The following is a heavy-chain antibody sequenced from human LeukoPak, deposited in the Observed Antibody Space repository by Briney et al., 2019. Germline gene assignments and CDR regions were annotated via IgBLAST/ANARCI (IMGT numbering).Heavy chain of an antibody. CDR3: ARGGITFGGVIVTGDY. V-gene: IGHV6-1*01. CDR2: TYYRSKWYN. CDR1: GDSVSSSSAA. J-gene: IGHJ4*02. D-gene: IGHD3-16*02. Sequence: SQTLSLTFAISGDSVSSSSAAWNWIRQSPSRGLEWLGRTYYRSKWYNDDAVSVKRRITINPDTSKNQFSLQLNSVTPEDTAVYYCARGGITFGGVIVTGDYWGQGTLVTVSS.